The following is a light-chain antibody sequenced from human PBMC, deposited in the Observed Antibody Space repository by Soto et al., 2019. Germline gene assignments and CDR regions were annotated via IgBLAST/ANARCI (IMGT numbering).Light chain of an antibody. CDR2: EAS. V-gene: IGKV3-11*01. CDR3: QQHANLPLT. J-gene: IGKJ4*01. Sequence: EIVLTQSPATLSLSPGERATLSCRASQSVGNNLAWYQQKPGQAPGLLLYEASTRATGIPARFSGSGSGTDFTLTISSLEPEDFAVYYCQQHANLPLTFGGGTKVEIK. CDR1: QSVGNN.